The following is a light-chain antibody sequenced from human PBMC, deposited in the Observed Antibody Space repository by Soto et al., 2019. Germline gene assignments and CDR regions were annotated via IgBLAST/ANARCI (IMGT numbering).Light chain of an antibody. CDR3: QQSYSTLT. CDR1: QSISSY. J-gene: IGKJ4*01. CDR2: AAS. V-gene: IGKV1-39*01. Sequence: DIQMTQSPSSLSASVGDRVTITCRASQSISSYLNWYQQKPGKAPKLLIYAASSLQSGVPSRFSGSGSGTDFILTISRLQPEDFATYYCQQSYSTLTFGGGTKVEIK.